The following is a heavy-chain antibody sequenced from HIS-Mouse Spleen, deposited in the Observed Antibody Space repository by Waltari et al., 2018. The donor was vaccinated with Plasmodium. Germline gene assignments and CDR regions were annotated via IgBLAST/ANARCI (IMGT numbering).Heavy chain of an antibody. CDR3: ARVLGYKAAAGTFVEYFQH. CDR1: GYTFTGYY. Sequence: QVQLVQSGAEVKKPGASVKVSCKASGYTFTGYYIPWVRKAPGQGREWMGERKPNSGGTNEAQKLKGRVTNARDNAISTAYMELSMRRSDDTAVYYCARVLGYKAAAGTFVEYFQHWGQGTLVTVSS. V-gene: IGHV1-2*01. CDR2: RKPNSGGT. J-gene: IGHJ1*01. D-gene: IGHD6-13*01.